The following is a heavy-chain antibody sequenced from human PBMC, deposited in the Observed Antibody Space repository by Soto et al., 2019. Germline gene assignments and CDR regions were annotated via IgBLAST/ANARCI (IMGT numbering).Heavy chain of an antibody. V-gene: IGHV4-59*01. J-gene: IGHJ4*02. CDR2: IYYSGST. D-gene: IGHD3-22*01. CDR3: ARVDGYFFFFDN. CDR1: GGSISSYY. Sequence: SETLSLTCTVSGGSISSYYWSWIRQPPGKGLEWIGYIYYSGSTNYNPSLKSRVTVSVDRSRNQFSLELRSVTAADTAVYYCARVDGYFFFFDNWGQGTQVTVSS.